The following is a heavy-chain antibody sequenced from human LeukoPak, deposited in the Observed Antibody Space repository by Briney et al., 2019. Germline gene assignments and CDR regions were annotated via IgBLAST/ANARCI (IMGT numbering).Heavy chain of an antibody. CDR2: INIDGSEK. D-gene: IGHD1-14*01. V-gene: IGHV3-7*01. CDR1: GFTFSSRW. CDR3: ARSDHGPEY. J-gene: IGHJ4*02. Sequence: GGSLRLSCSASGFTFSSRWMNWVRQAPGRGLEWVATINIDGSEKHYVDSVKGRFTISRDNAKNSLYLQMNSLRAEDTAVYYCARSDHGPEYWGQGTLVTVSS.